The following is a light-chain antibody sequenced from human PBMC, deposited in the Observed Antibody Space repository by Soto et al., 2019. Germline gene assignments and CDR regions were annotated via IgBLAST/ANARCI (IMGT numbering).Light chain of an antibody. V-gene: IGLV3-1*01. CDR2: QDS. CDR1: KLGDKY. Sequence: SYELTQPPSVSVSPGQTASITCSGDKLGDKYACWYQQKPGQSPVLVIYQDSKRPSGIPERFSGSNSGNTATLTISGTQAMDEADYYCQAWDSSTAVFGGGTKVIVL. CDR3: QAWDSSTAV. J-gene: IGLJ2*01.